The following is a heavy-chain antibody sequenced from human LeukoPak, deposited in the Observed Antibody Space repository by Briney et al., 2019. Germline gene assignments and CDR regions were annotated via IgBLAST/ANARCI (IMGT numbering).Heavy chain of an antibody. CDR1: GGSISSSTYY. D-gene: IGHD3-3*01. J-gene: IGHJ4*02. Sequence: SETLSLTCTVSGGSISSSTYYWGWIRQPPGKGLEWIGSISYSGNTYYNPSLKSRVTISVDTSKNQFSLNLNSVTTLDTAVYYCARQWRFWGQGILVTVSP. CDR3: ARQWRF. CDR2: ISYSGNT. V-gene: IGHV4-39*01.